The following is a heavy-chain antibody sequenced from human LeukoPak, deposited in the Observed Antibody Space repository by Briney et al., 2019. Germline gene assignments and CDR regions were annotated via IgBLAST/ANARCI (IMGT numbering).Heavy chain of an antibody. V-gene: IGHV3-53*01. CDR3: ARGLGGSYYEPIDY. D-gene: IGHD1-26*01. CDR2: IYNTGST. CDR1: GFTFSTFS. J-gene: IGHJ4*02. Sequence: GESLRLSCAASGFTFSTFSMNWVRQAPGKGLEGVSIIYNTGSTYYADSVKGRFTISRDNSKNTVYLQMNSLRADDTAVYYCARGLGGSYYEPIDYWGQGTLVTVSS.